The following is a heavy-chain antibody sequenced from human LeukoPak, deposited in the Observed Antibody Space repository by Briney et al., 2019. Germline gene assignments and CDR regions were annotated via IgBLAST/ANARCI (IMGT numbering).Heavy chain of an antibody. CDR2: IIPIFGTA. J-gene: IGHJ5*02. CDR3: ARRLRLIDNWFDP. Sequence: ASVTVSCTASGGTFSSYAISWVRQAPGQGLEWMGGIIPIFGTANYAQKFQGRVTITADESTSTAYMELSSLRSEDTAVYYCARRLRLIDNWFDPWGQGTLVTVSS. CDR1: GGTFSSYA. D-gene: IGHD5-12*01. V-gene: IGHV1-69*13.